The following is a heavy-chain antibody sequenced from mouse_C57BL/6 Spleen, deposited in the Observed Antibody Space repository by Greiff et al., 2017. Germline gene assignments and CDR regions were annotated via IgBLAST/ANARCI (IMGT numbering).Heavy chain of an antibody. Sequence: VQLQQSGPELVKPGASVKISCKASGYAFSSSWMNWVKQRPGKGLEWIGRIYPGDGDTNYNGKFKGKATLTADKSSSTAYMQLSSLTSEDSAVYFCARSPIYYGNYWYFDVWGTGTTVTVSS. J-gene: IGHJ1*03. V-gene: IGHV1-82*01. CDR1: GYAFSSSW. CDR2: IYPGDGDT. D-gene: IGHD2-1*01. CDR3: ARSPIYYGNYWYFDV.